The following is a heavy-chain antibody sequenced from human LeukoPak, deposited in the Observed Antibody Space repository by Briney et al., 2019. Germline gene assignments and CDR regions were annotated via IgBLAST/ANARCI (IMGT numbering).Heavy chain of an antibody. CDR2: VYYKGNT. J-gene: IGHJ4*02. D-gene: IGHD6-6*01. CDR3: ARLDYSDSSLDY. CDR1: GGSISSSSYY. V-gene: IGHV4-39*01. Sequence: SETLSLTCIVSGGSISSSSYYWGWIRQPPGKGLEWIGSVYYKGNTYYIPSLKSRVTMSVDTSKNQFSLKLSSVTAADTAVYYCARLDYSDSSLDYWGQGTLVTVSS.